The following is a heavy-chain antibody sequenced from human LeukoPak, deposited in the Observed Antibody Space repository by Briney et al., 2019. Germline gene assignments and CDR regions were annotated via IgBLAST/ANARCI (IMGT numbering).Heavy chain of an antibody. CDR1: GFTFSSYA. V-gene: IGHV3-30*04. Sequence: GGSLRLSCAASGFTFSSYAMHWVRQAPGKGLEWVAVISYDGSNKYYADSVKGRFTISRDNSKNTQYLQMNSLRAEDTAVYYCATSLSGWGTYHYMDVWGKGTTVTISS. CDR3: ATSLSGWGTYHYMDV. J-gene: IGHJ6*03. CDR2: ISYDGSNK. D-gene: IGHD6-19*01.